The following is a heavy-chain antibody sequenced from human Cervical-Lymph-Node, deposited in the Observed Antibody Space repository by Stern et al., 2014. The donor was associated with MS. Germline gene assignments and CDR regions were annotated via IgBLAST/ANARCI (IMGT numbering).Heavy chain of an antibody. V-gene: IGHV3-23*04. J-gene: IGHJ4*02. CDR3: APGGISDS. D-gene: IGHD3-16*01. Sequence: MQLVQSGGGLVQPGGSLRVSCSASGFTFSKSAMTWVRQAPGKGLEWVSAMSGNGASTHYAASVRGRFTISRDNSKNTLYLQMNSLRADDTAVYYCAPGGISDSWGQGTLVTGTS. CDR1: GFTFSKSA. CDR2: MSGNGAST.